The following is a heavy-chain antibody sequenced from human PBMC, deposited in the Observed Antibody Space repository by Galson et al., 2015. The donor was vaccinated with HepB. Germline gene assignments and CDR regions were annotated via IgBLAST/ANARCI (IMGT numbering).Heavy chain of an antibody. CDR1: GYTFTGYD. CDR2: MNPNSGNT. CDR3: ARRGWLQSWWRDYYFDY. Sequence: SVKVSCKASGYTFTGYDINWVRQATGQGLEWMGWMNPNSGNTGYAQKFQGRVTMTRNTSISTAYMELSSLRSEDTAVYYCARRGWLQSWWRDYYFDYWGQGTLVTVSS. J-gene: IGHJ4*02. V-gene: IGHV1-8*01. D-gene: IGHD5-24*01.